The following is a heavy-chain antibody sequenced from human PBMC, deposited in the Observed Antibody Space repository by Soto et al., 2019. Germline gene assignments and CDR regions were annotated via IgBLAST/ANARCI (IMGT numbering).Heavy chain of an antibody. CDR3: AKDIGSGDSSYYYYGMDV. CDR1: GFTFDDYT. D-gene: IGHD4-17*01. J-gene: IGHJ6*02. Sequence: EVQLVESGGVVVQPGGSLRLSCAASGFTFDDYTMHWVRQAPGKGLEWVSLISWDGGSTYYADSVKGRFTISRDNSKNSLYLQMNSLRTEDTALYYCAKDIGSGDSSYYYYGMDVWGQGTTVTVSS. V-gene: IGHV3-43*01. CDR2: ISWDGGST.